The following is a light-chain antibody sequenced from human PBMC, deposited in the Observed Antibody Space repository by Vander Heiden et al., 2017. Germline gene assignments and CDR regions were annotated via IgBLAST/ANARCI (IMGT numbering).Light chain of an antibody. CDR1: QSVSSSY. CDR3: QQYGSSPIP. J-gene: IGKJ5*01. Sequence: EMVMTQSPVTLSLSQGERDTISCWASQSVSSSYLAWYQHKPGQAPRLLIYGASSRATGIPDRFSGSGSGTDFTLTISRLEPEDFAVYYCQQYGSSPIPFGQGTRLEIK. V-gene: IGKV3-20*01. CDR2: GAS.